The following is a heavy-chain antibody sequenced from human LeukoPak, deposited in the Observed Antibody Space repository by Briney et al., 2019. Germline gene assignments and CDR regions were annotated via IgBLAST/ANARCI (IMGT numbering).Heavy chain of an antibody. D-gene: IGHD3-10*01. Sequence: GESLRLSCVACSFTFSSYEMLWVRQTPGKGLEYVSGIYGNGRSAYYAESVRGRFTISRDNFKNTLYLQMNSLRAEDTAVNYCATWRNPYGSGRFDYWGQGTLVTVSS. V-gene: IGHV3-64*04. CDR2: IYGNGRSA. CDR1: SFTFSSYE. J-gene: IGHJ4*02. CDR3: ATWRNPYGSGRFDY.